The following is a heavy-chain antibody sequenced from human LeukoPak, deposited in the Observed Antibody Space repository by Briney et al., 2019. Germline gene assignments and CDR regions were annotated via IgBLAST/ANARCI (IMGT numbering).Heavy chain of an antibody. CDR3: AKGGGTGYSSSWYSN. CDR2: ISFDGTNK. CDR1: GFTFSSYA. Sequence: GRSLRLSCAASGFTFSSYAMHWVRQAPGKGLEWVAVISFDGTNKFYADSVKGRFTISRDNSKKTVYLQMNSLRAEDAAVYYCAKGGGTGYSSSWYSNWGQGTLVTVSS. V-gene: IGHV3-30*04. D-gene: IGHD6-13*01. J-gene: IGHJ4*02.